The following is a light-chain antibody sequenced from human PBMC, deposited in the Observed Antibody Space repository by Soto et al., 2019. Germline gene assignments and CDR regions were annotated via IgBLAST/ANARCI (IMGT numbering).Light chain of an antibody. Sequence: QSVLTQPPSASGTPGQTVTISCSGSSFNIGFNYVYWYQQLPGMAPKLLIHSNDERPSGVPDRFSGSKSGTSASLAISGLRSEDEAEDYCSAWDDGLSGGVSGTGTKLTVL. J-gene: IGLJ1*01. V-gene: IGLV1-47*02. CDR3: SAWDDGLSGGV. CDR1: SFNIGFNY. CDR2: SND.